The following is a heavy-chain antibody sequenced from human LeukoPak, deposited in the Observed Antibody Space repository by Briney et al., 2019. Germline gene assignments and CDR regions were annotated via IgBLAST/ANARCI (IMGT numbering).Heavy chain of an antibody. CDR2: IYWNDDK. CDR3: AHRTITMVRGVLITFDY. CDR1: GFSLSTSGGG. Sequence: SGPTLVKPAQTLTLTCTFSGFSLSTSGGGVGWIRQPPGKALEWLALIYWNDDKLYSPSLKSRLTITKDTSKNQVVLTMTNMDPVDTATYYCAHRTITMVRGVLITFDYWGQGTLVTVSS. V-gene: IGHV2-5*01. D-gene: IGHD3-10*01. J-gene: IGHJ4*02.